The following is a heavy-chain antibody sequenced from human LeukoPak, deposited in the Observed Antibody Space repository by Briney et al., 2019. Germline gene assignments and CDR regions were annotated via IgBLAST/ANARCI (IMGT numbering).Heavy chain of an antibody. V-gene: IGHV1-18*01. CDR1: GYTFTSNG. D-gene: IGHD6-19*01. CDR2: ISAYNGNT. CDR3: ARVIGSGWSYYYYYYYMDV. Sequence: ASVKVSCKASGYTFTSNGISWVRQAPGQGLEWMGWISAYNGNTNYAQNLQGRVTMTTDTSTSTAYMELSSLRSEDTAVYYCARVIGSGWSYYYYYYYMDVWGKGTTVTISS. J-gene: IGHJ6*03.